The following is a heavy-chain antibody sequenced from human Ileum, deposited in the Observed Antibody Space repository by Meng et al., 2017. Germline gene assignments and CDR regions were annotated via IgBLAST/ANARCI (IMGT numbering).Heavy chain of an antibody. J-gene: IGHJ4*02. CDR1: GFTFSSYA. D-gene: IGHD4-17*01. CDR2: ISYDGSNK. Sequence: VEVVESGGGVVPAGRSLRLSCAASGFTFSSYAMHWVRQAPGKGLEWVAVISYDGSNKYYADSVKGRFTISRDNSKNTLYLQMNSLRAEDTAVYYCARSLGYGDYWSYWGQGTLVTVSS. CDR3: ARSLGYGDYWSY. V-gene: IGHV3-30*01.